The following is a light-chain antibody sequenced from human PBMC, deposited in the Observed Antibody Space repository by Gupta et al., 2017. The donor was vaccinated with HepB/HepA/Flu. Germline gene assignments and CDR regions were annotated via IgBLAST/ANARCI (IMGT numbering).Light chain of an antibody. CDR3: NSRDSSGNNVV. V-gene: IGLV3-19*01. Sequence: SSALTQDPAVSVALGQTVRITCQGDSLRSYYASWYQQKPGQAPVLVIYVKNNRPSVIPDRFSGSSSGNTASLTITGAHAEDEADYYCNSRDSSGNNVVFGGGTKLTVL. CDR1: SLRSYY. J-gene: IGLJ2*01. CDR2: VKN.